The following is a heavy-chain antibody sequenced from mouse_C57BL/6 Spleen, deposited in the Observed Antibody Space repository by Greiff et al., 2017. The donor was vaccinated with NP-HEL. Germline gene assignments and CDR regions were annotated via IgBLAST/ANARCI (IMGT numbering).Heavy chain of an antibody. V-gene: IGHV2-6-1*01. CDR3: ARQKGNPWYFDV. J-gene: IGHJ1*03. CDR1: GFSLTSYG. Sequence: VKLQESGPGLVAPSQSLSITCTVSGFSLTSYGVHWVRQPPGTGLEWLVVIWSDGSTTYNSALKSRLSFSKYNSKSQVFLKMNSLHTDDTAMYYCARQKGNPWYFDVWGTGTTVTVAS. CDR2: IWSDGST. D-gene: IGHD2-1*01.